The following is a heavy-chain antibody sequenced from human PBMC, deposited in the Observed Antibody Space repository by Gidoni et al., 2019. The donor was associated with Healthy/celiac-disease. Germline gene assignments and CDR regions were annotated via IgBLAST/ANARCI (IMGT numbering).Heavy chain of an antibody. D-gene: IGHD3-3*01. J-gene: IGHJ4*02. CDR2: INSDGSST. CDR1: GFPFSSYW. V-gene: IGHV3-74*01. CDR3: ARASSYYDFWSGFGY. Sequence: EVQLVESGGGLVQPGGSLGLSCAASGFPFSSYWMHWVRQAPGKGRVWVSRINSDGSSTSYADSVKGRFTISRDNAKNTLYLQMNSLRAEDTAVYYCARASSYYDFWSGFGYWGQGTLVTVSS.